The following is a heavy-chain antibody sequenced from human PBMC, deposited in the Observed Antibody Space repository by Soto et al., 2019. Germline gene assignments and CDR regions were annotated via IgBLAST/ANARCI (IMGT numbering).Heavy chain of an antibody. J-gene: IGHJ6*02. V-gene: IGHV3-15*01. D-gene: IGHD6-19*01. CDR3: TTAPFSGITLPGTSFLIGMDV. CDR1: GFTLTKAS. Sequence: PGGSLRLSCAASGFTLTKASMSWVRQAPGKGLEWVGHIKSNADGGATGYAAPVKGRFTVSRDDSRNTLYLQLNSLKTEDTAVYYCTTAPFSGITLPGTSFLIGMDVWGQGTTVTVSS. CDR2: IKSNADGGAT.